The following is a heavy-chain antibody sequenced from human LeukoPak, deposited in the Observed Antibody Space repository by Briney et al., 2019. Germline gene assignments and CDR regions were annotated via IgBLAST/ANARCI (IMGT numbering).Heavy chain of an antibody. CDR2: IRSKAYGGTT. Sequence: GGSLRLSCTASGFTFGDYAMSWFRQAPGKGLEWVGFIRSKAYGGTTEYAASVKGRFTISRDDSKSIAYLQMNSLKTEDTAVYYCTRSGYGGSGSYTPRDYWGQGTLVTVSS. CDR3: TRSGYGGSGSYTPRDY. V-gene: IGHV3-49*03. CDR1: GFTFGDYA. J-gene: IGHJ4*02. D-gene: IGHD3-10*01.